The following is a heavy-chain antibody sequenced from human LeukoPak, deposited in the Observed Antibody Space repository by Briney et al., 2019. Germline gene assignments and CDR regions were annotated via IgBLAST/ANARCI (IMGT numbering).Heavy chain of an antibody. V-gene: IGHV4-59*05. J-gene: IGHJ4*02. D-gene: IGHD6-6*01. CDR3: ARARRLGKYDY. CDR2: IYYSGST. CDR1: GDSISSYY. Sequence: SETLSLTCTVSGDSISSYYWSWIRQPPGKGLEWIGSIYYSGSTYYNPSLKSRVTISVDTSKNQFSLKLSSVTAADTAVYYCARARRLGKYDYWGQGTLVTVSS.